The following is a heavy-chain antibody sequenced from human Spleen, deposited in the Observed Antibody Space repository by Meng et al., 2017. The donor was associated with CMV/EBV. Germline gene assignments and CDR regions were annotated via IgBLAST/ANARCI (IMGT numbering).Heavy chain of an antibody. CDR3: ARDSRNIAGGED. Sequence: LPFPASGFTFSTNYMSCVRQAPGKGLEWVSVIYGGGSPYYAESVRGRFTISRDNSKNTLYLQMISLRAEDTAVYYCARDSRNIAGGEDWGQGTLVTVSS. J-gene: IGHJ4*02. D-gene: IGHD6-13*01. CDR1: GFTFSTNY. V-gene: IGHV3-53*01. CDR2: IYGGGSP.